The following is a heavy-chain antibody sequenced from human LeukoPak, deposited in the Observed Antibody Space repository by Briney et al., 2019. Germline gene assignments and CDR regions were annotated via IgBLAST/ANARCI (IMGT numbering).Heavy chain of an antibody. J-gene: IGHJ4*02. Sequence: QPGRSLRLSCAASGFTFSSYAMHWVRQAPGEGLEWVAVISYDGSNKYYADSVKGRFTISRDNSKNTLYLQMNSLRAEDTAVYYCARGLRLMLHYWGQGTLVTVSS. CDR3: ARGLRLMLHY. CDR1: GFTFSSYA. V-gene: IGHV3-30-3*01. D-gene: IGHD3-3*01. CDR2: ISYDGSNK.